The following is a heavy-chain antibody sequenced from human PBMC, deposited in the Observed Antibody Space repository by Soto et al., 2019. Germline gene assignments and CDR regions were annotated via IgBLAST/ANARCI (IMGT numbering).Heavy chain of an antibody. CDR3: AKDRYSSGWTPAGPFDY. CDR2: ISYDGSNK. D-gene: IGHD6-19*01. J-gene: IGHJ4*02. V-gene: IGHV3-30*18. Sequence: GGSLRLSCAASGFTFSSYGMHWVRQAPGKGLEWVAVISYDGSNKYYADSVKGRFTISRDNSKNTLYLQMNSLRAEDTAVYYCAKDRYSSGWTPAGPFDYWGQGTLVTVSS. CDR1: GFTFSSYG.